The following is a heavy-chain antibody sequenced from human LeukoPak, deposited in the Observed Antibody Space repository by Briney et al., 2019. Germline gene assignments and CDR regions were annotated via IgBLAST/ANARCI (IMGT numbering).Heavy chain of an antibody. CDR1: GFTFSSYA. Sequence: GGSLRLSCAASGFTFSSYAMSWVRQAPGKGLEWVSAISGSGGSTYYADSVEGRFTISRDNSKKSLYLQMNNLRAGGTAVYYCARRDCDSIKCRGSNWFDPWGQGTLVSVSS. D-gene: IGHD3-22*01. CDR2: ISGSGGST. J-gene: IGHJ5*02. V-gene: IGHV3-23*01. CDR3: ARRDCDSIKCRGSNWFDP.